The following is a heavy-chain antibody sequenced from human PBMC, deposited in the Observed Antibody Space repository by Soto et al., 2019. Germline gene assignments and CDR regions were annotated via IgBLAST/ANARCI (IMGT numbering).Heavy chain of an antibody. V-gene: IGHV3-30-3*01. CDR3: ARDWASSPGFDY. D-gene: IGHD6-13*01. CDR1: GFTFSSYA. J-gene: IGHJ4*02. CDR2: ISYDGSNK. Sequence: QVQLVESGGGVVQPGRSLRLSCAASGFTFSSYAMHWVRQAPGKGLEWVAVISYDGSNKYYADSVKGRFTISRDNSKNPLYLQMNSLRAEDTAVYYCARDWASSPGFDYWAQGTLVTVSS.